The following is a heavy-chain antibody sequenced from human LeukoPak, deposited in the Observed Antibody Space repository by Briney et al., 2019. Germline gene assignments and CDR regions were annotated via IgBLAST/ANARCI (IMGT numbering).Heavy chain of an antibody. CDR2: IIPIFGTA. D-gene: IGHD1-26*01. J-gene: IGHJ4*02. V-gene: IGHV1-69*13. CDR1: GGTFSNYA. CDR3: ARGSGGTYHSGKHY. Sequence: ASVKVSCKASGGTFSNYAISWVRQAPGQGLEWMGGIIPIFGTANYAQKFQGRATITADESTNTAYVELSSLRSEDTAVYYCARGSGGTYHSGKHYWGQGTLVTVSS.